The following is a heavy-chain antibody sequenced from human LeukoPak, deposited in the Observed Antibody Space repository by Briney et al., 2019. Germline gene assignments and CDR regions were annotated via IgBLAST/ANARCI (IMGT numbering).Heavy chain of an antibody. D-gene: IGHD1/OR15-1a*01. J-gene: IGHJ4*02. CDR1: VFTFSNAG. Sequence: GGSLRLSFAASVFTFSNAGMNGFRQAPGKGLEWVARIKSKTDDGTRDFAAPVKGRFTISRDDSKNTLYLQMNSLKIEDTAVYYCSAGVGRTDFDYWGQGTLVTVSP. CDR3: SAGVGRTDFDY. CDR2: IKSKTDDGTR. V-gene: IGHV3-15*07.